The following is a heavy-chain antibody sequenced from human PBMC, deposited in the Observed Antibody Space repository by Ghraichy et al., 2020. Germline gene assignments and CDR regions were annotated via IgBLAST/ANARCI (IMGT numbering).Heavy chain of an antibody. V-gene: IGHV3-23*01. CDR1: GFTFSSYA. Sequence: GGSLRLSCAASGFTFSSYAMSWVRQAPGKGLEWVSAISGSGGSTYYADSLKGRFTISRDNSKNTLYLQMNSLRAEDTAVYYCAKNGIVTTASYFDYWGQGTLVTVSS. CDR2: ISGSGGST. J-gene: IGHJ4*02. CDR3: AKNGIVTTASYFDY. D-gene: IGHD5-12*01.